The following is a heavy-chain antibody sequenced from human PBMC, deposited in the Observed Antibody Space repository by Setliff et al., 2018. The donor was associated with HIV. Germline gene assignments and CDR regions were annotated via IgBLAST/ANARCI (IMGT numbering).Heavy chain of an antibody. V-gene: IGHV4-4*07. J-gene: IGHJ3*02. CDR1: GGSINTDY. CDR2: ISATGTT. Sequence: SETLSLTCTVSGGSINTDYWSWIRQPAGKGLEFLGRISATGTTNYNPSLKSRVTISVDTSKNQFSLKLSSVTAADTAVYYCARRGDSSSYLYAFEIWGQGTMVTVSS. CDR3: ARRGDSSSYLYAFEI. D-gene: IGHD3-22*01.